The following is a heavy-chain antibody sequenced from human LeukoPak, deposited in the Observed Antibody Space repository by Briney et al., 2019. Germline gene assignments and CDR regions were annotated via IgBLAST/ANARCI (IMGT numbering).Heavy chain of an antibody. CDR3: ARGYGVRGWVEDYYYYYMDV. CDR2: ISYDGNNK. J-gene: IGHJ6*03. CDR1: GYTFSHYG. D-gene: IGHD3-10*01. Sequence: GGSLRLSCVISGYTFSHYGFHWVRQAPGKALEWVAFISYDGNNKYEDSVKGRFTISRDNAKNSLYLQMNSLRAEDTAVYYCARGYGVRGWVEDYYYYYMDVWGKGTTVTVSS. V-gene: IGHV3-30*03.